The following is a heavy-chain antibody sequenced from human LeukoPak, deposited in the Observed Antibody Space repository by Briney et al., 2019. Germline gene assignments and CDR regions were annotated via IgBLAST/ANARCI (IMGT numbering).Heavy chain of an antibody. CDR3: ARVDPDSSSTLEVFDY. CDR1: GGSVSSDTYY. CDR2: IYYSGST. D-gene: IGHD6-6*01. V-gene: IGHV4-61*01. J-gene: IGHJ4*02. Sequence: PSETLSLTCIVSGGSVSSDTYYWSWIRQPPGKGLEWIGYIYYSGSTNYNPSLKSRVTISVDTSKNQFSLKLSSVTAADTAVYYCARVDPDSSSTLEVFDYWGQGTLVTVSS.